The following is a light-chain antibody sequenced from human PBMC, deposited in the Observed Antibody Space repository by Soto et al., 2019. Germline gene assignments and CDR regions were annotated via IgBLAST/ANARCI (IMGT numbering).Light chain of an antibody. CDR2: DAS. J-gene: IGKJ5*01. V-gene: IGKV3D-20*02. CDR3: QQRSNWPPIT. CDR1: QTVRNNY. Sequence: EIVLTQSPDTLSLSPGERATLSCRASQTVRNNYLAWYQQKPGQAPRLLIYDASSRATGIPDRFTGSGSGADFTLTISRLEPEDFAVYYCQQRSNWPPITFGQGTRLEIK.